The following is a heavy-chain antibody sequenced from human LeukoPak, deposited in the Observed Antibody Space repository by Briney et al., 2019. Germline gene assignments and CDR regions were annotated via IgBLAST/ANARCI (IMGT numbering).Heavy chain of an antibody. Sequence: GGSLRLSCAASGFTFSSYAMSWARQAPGXGLEWVSGIRGSGGSTYYADSVKGRFTISRDNSKNTLYLQMNSLRAEDTAVYYCAKKSGNSGWPYFDYWGQGTLVTVSS. J-gene: IGHJ4*02. D-gene: IGHD6-19*01. V-gene: IGHV3-23*01. CDR1: GFTFSSYA. CDR3: AKKSGNSGWPYFDY. CDR2: IRGSGGST.